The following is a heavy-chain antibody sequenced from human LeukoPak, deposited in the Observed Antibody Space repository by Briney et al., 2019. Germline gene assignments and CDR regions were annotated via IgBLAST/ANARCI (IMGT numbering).Heavy chain of an antibody. V-gene: IGHV3-15*01. Sequence: GGSLRLSCAASGFTFSNAWMSWVRQAPGKGLEWVGRIKSKTDGGTTDYAAPVKGRFTISRDDSKNTLYLQMNSLKTEDTAVYYCTTDLYYFDWFHSEAFDYWGQGTLVTVSS. CDR3: TTDLYYFDWFHSEAFDY. J-gene: IGHJ4*02. CDR1: GFTFSNAW. D-gene: IGHD3-9*01. CDR2: IKSKTDGGTT.